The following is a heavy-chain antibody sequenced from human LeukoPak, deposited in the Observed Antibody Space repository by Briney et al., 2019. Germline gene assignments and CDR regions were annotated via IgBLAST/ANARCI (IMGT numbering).Heavy chain of an antibody. CDR2: XXTXXXT. Sequence: GGSLRLSCAASGFTFSSHDMHWVRQATGKGLEWVSXXXTXXXTXXXXXVKGXFXISRENAKNSLYLQMNTLKAGDTAVYYCAXXXXXXYXXYWGQGXLVTVSP. CDR3: AXXXXXXYXXY. J-gene: IGHJ4*02. CDR1: GFTFSSHD. V-gene: IGHV3-13*01.